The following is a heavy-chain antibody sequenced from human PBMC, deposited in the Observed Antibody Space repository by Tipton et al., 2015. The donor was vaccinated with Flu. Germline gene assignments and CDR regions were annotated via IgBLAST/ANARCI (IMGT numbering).Heavy chain of an antibody. CDR1: GFTFSSYE. CDR2: IHRSGST. V-gene: IGHV4-59*08. CDR3: ARRDFSNYVSDPKNWFDR. D-gene: IGHD4-11*01. Sequence: LSCAASGFTFSSYEMNWVRQAPGKGLEWIATIHRSGSTKYNPSLKSRVTISVDTSKNQFYLEMRSVTAADMAVYYCARRDFSNYVSDPKNWFDRWGQGTLVTVSS. J-gene: IGHJ5*02.